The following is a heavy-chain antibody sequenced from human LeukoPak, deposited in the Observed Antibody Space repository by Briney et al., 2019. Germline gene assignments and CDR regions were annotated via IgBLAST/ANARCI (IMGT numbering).Heavy chain of an antibody. CDR2: ISGSGGST. J-gene: IGHJ4*02. CDR3: AKEIWPTVTTPGWTYFDY. D-gene: IGHD4-17*01. CDR1: GFTFSSYA. V-gene: IGHV3-23*01. Sequence: GGSLRLSCAASGFTFSSYAMSWVRQAPGKGLEWVSAISGSGGSTYYADSVKGRFTISRDNSKNTLYLQMNSLRAEDTAVYYCAKEIWPTVTTPGWTYFDYWGQGALVTVSS.